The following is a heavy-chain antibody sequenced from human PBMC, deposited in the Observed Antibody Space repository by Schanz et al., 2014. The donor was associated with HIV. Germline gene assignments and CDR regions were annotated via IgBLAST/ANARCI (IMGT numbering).Heavy chain of an antibody. CDR2: ITDDGTT. CDR1: SGSFSGHY. D-gene: IGHD3-10*01. CDR3: ARAGYYFGSGSSFPLAY. Sequence: QVQLQQWGTGLLKPSETLALTCAVYSGSFSGHYWTWIRQSPEKGLEWIGEITDDGTTDHNLSLKSRVTMSVDTSKTQFSLKLSSVTAADTALYYCARAGYYFGSGSSFPLAYWGQGTLVTVSS. V-gene: IGHV4-34*02. J-gene: IGHJ4*02.